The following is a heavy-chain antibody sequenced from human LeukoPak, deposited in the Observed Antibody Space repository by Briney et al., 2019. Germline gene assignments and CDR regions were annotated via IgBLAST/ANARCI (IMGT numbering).Heavy chain of an antibody. Sequence: ASVKVSCKASGYTFTGCFIHYVRQAPGQGLEWMGWIDPNSDNIRYSETFKDRVTMTRDTSTNTAYMELSWLRSDDTAVYYCARSAYNYGYVFFDHWGQGTLVIVSS. V-gene: IGHV1-2*02. CDR3: ARSAYNYGYVFFDH. J-gene: IGHJ5*02. CDR1: GYTFTGCF. CDR2: IDPNSDNI. D-gene: IGHD5-18*01.